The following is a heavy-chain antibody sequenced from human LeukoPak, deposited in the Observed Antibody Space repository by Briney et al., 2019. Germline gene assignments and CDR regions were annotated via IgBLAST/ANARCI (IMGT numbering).Heavy chain of an antibody. CDR2: ISGSGGST. CDR3: AKARQPYSSSSGFDY. D-gene: IGHD6-6*01. V-gene: IGHV3-23*01. J-gene: IGHJ4*02. CDR1: GFTFSSYA. Sequence: PGGSLRLSCAASGFTFSSYAMSWVRQAPGKGLEWVSAISGSGGSTHYADSVKGRFTISRDNSKNTLYLQMNSLRAEDTAVYCCAKARQPYSSSSGFDYWGQGTLVTVSS.